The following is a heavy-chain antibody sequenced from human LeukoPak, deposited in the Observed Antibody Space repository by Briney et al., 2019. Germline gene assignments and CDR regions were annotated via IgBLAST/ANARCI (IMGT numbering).Heavy chain of an antibody. CDR2: MNPNSGNT. CDR3: ARDVYVRISLYESSGYYKILGLSSDY. Sequence: ASVKVSCKASGYTFTSYDINWVRQATGQGLEWMGWMNPNSGNTGYAQKFQGRVTITRNTSISTAYMELSRLRSDDTAVYYCARDVYVRISLYESSGYYKILGLSSDYWGQGTLVTVSS. D-gene: IGHD3-22*01. V-gene: IGHV1-8*03. CDR1: GYTFTSYD. J-gene: IGHJ4*02.